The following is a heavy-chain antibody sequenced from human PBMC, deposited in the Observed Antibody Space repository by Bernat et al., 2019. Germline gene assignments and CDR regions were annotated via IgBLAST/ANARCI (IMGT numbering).Heavy chain of an antibody. CDR2: ISYDGSNK. Sequence: QVQLVESGGGVVQPGRSLRLSCAASGFTFSSYGMHWVRQAPGKGLEWVAVISYDGSNKYYADSVKGRFTISRDNSKNTLYLQMNSLRAEEPAVDYWANGYCRGGSWYPGGEYWGQGTLVTVSS. D-gene: IGHD2-15*01. J-gene: IGHJ4*02. V-gene: IGHV3-30*18. CDR1: GFTFSSYG. CDR3: ANGYCRGGSWYPGGEY.